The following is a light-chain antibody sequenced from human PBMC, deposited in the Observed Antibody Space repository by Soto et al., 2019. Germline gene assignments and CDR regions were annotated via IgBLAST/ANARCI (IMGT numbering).Light chain of an antibody. Sequence: DIQMTQSPSSLPASVGNRVTITCPSSQSITGYISWFQRRLWNSPNLLIHGASRLRSGVLSRFSRSGSGSDFTLTISGLQPEAFAIYYCQQTYNTPLKVGAGAKVDIK. V-gene: IGKV1-39*01. J-gene: IGKJ4*01. CDR3: QQTYNTPLK. CDR1: QSITGY. CDR2: GAS.